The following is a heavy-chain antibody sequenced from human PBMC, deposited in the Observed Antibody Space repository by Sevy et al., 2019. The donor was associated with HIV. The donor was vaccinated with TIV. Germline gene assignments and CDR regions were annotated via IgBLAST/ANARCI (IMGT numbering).Heavy chain of an antibody. Sequence: GGSLRLSCAASGFTFDDYAMHWVRQAPGKGLEWVSGISWNIGSIGYADSVKGRFTISRDNAKNSLYLQMNSLRAEDTALYYCAKDIVGSGSSHFDYWGQGTLVTVSS. CDR2: ISWNIGSI. D-gene: IGHD3-10*01. CDR1: GFTFDDYA. V-gene: IGHV3-9*01. CDR3: AKDIVGSGSSHFDY. J-gene: IGHJ4*02.